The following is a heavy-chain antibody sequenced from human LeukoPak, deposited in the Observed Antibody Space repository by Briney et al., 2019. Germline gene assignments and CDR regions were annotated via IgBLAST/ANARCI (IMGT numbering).Heavy chain of an antibody. CDR2: INNDGSDA. V-gene: IGHV3-74*01. Sequence: GGSLRLSCAASGFTFSNYWMHWVRQAPGRGLVRVSRINNDGSDATYADAVKGRFTFSRDNAKNTLYLQMNSLRAEDTAVYYCARGYFGPDYWGQGTLVTVSS. J-gene: IGHJ4*02. CDR3: ARGYFGPDY. D-gene: IGHD3-9*01. CDR1: GFTFSNYW.